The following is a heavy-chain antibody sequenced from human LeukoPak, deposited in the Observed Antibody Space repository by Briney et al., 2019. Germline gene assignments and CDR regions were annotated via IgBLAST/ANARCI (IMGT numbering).Heavy chain of an antibody. V-gene: IGHV1-2*02. CDR2: INPNSGGT. Sequence: VASVNVSCKASGYTFTGYYMHWVRQAPGQGLEWMGWINPNSGGTNYAQKFQGRVTMTRDTSISTAYMELSRLRSDDTAVYYCARLVVVVPAAIQEDYWGQGTLVTVSS. CDR3: ARLVVVVPAAIQEDY. J-gene: IGHJ4*02. D-gene: IGHD2-2*02. CDR1: GYTFTGYY.